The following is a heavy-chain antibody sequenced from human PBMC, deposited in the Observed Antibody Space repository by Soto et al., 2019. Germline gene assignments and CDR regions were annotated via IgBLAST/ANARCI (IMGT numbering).Heavy chain of an antibody. CDR3: AKLHYYDSSGYLGPPRDY. CDR1: GFTFSSYA. D-gene: IGHD3-22*01. Sequence: PGGSLRLSCAASGFTFSSYAMSWVRQAPGKGLEWVSAISGSGGGTYYADSVKGRFTISRDNSKNTLYLQMNSLRAEDTAVYYCAKLHYYDSSGYLGPPRDYWGQGTLVTVSS. CDR2: ISGSGGGT. V-gene: IGHV3-23*01. J-gene: IGHJ4*02.